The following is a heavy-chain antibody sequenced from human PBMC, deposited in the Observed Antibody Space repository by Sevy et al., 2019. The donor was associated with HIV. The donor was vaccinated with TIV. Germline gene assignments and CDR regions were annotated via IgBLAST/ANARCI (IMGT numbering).Heavy chain of an antibody. Sequence: GGSLRRSCAASGFTFSSYAMSWVRQAPGKGLEWVSAISGSGGRTYYADSVKGRFTISRDNSKNTLYLQMNSLRAEDTAVYYCAKLTGELETFDYWGQGTLVTVSS. CDR2: ISGSGGRT. CDR3: AKLTGELETFDY. J-gene: IGHJ4*02. CDR1: GFTFSSYA. V-gene: IGHV3-23*01. D-gene: IGHD7-27*01.